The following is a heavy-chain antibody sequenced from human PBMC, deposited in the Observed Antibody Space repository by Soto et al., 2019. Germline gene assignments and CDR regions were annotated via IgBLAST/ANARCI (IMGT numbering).Heavy chain of an antibody. CDR2: MNPNSGNT. Sequence: ASVKVSCKASGYTFTSYDINWVRQATGQGLEWMGWMNPNSGNTGYAQKFQGRVTMTRNTSISTAYMELSSLRSEDTAVYYCERVPYGDSEETWFDPWGQGTLVTVSS. CDR1: GYTFTSYD. CDR3: ERVPYGDSEETWFDP. J-gene: IGHJ5*02. V-gene: IGHV1-8*01. D-gene: IGHD4-17*01.